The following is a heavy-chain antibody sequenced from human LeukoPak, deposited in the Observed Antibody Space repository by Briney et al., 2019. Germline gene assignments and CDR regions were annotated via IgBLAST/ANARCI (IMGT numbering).Heavy chain of an antibody. CDR2: AYYTGGT. CDR1: GASISSTIYY. D-gene: IGHD7-27*01. CDR3: ARVGHFSNWGTQWFDP. J-gene: IGHJ5*02. Sequence: SETLSLTCTVSGASISSTIYYWSWIRQPPGKGLEWIGTAYYTGGTYYNPSLNRRVTISVDTSKDQFSLRLTSVTAVDSALYFCARVGHFSNWGTQWFDPWGRGTLVTVSS. V-gene: IGHV4-39*07.